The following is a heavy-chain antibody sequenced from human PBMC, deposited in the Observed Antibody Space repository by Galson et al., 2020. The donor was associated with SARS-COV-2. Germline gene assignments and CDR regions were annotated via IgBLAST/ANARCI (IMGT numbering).Heavy chain of an antibody. Sequence: GGSLRLSCAASGFTFRSSSMSWVRQAPGKGLEWVANINENGSEKNNLDSVKGRFSISRDNAKNSLYLQMNSPGAEDTAVYYCARMRYMDVWGKGTTVTVSS. CDR1: GFTFRSSS. CDR2: INENGSEK. CDR3: ARMRYMDV. V-gene: IGHV3-7*03. J-gene: IGHJ6*03.